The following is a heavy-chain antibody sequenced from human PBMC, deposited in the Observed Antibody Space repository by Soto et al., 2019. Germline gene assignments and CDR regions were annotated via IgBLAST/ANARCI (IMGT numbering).Heavy chain of an antibody. V-gene: IGHV1-8*01. D-gene: IGHD6-13*01. Sequence: QVQLVQSGAEVKKPGASVKVSCKASGYTFTSYDINWVRQATGQGLEWMGWMNPNSGNTGYAQKFQGRVTMTRNTSISTANMELRSLRSEDTAVYYCARVCSSSWYPPGGYWGQGTLVTVSS. CDR3: ARVCSSSWYPPGGY. CDR2: MNPNSGNT. J-gene: IGHJ4*02. CDR1: GYTFTSYD.